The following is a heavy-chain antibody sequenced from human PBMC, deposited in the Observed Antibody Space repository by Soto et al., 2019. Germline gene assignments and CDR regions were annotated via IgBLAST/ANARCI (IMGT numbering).Heavy chain of an antibody. J-gene: IGHJ5*02. CDR2: IYWDDDN. D-gene: IGHD3-10*02. Sequence: QITLKESGPTLVKPTQTLTLTCTFSGFSLTNNGEAVGWLRQSPGKALEWLVLIYWDDDNRYNPTLITRLSTTKDTSKNQVVLTLTNMDPVDTATYYCARYVATSPAGWFEPWGQGIPVTVSS. CDR1: GFSLTNNGEA. CDR3: ARYVATSPAGWFEP. V-gene: IGHV2-5*02.